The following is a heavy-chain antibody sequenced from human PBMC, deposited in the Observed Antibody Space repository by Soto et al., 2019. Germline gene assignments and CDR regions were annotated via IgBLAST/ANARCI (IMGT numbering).Heavy chain of an antibody. CDR3: ARVPTTGWHGGVGWFDP. J-gene: IGHJ5*02. CDR2: ISSSSGII. D-gene: IGHD6-19*01. Sequence: EVHLVESGGGLVQPGGSLTLSCAASGFTFSTYAMNWVRQAPGSGLEWVSYISSSSGIIYYADSVKGRFTISRDNAKNSLYLQMNSLRAEDTAVYYCARVPTTGWHGGVGWFDPWGQGTLVTVSS. CDR1: GFTFSTYA. V-gene: IGHV3-48*01.